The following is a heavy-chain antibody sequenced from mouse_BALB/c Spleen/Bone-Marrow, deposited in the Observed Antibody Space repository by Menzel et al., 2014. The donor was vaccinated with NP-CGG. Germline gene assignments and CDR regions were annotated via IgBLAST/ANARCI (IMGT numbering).Heavy chain of an antibody. Sequence: DLVKPGASVKLSCKASGYTFTSYWINWIKQRPGQGLEWIGRFAPGSGNTYYNEMFKGKATLIVDTSSSTAYIQLSSLSSEDSAVYFCARARSTVITTWYFDVWGAGTTVTVSS. V-gene: IGHV1S41*01. CDR2: FAPGSGNT. D-gene: IGHD2-4*01. J-gene: IGHJ1*01. CDR1: GYTFTSYW. CDR3: ARARSTVITTWYFDV.